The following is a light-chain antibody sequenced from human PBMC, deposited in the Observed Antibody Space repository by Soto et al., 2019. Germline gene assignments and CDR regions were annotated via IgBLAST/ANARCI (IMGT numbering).Light chain of an antibody. J-gene: IGLJ1*01. V-gene: IGLV2-14*01. CDR2: DIN. CDR3: VSYTTSASYV. Sequence: QSVLTQPASVSGSPGQSITISCTGTSSDVGNYIFVSWYRQHPGKAPKLMIYDINNRPSGVSNRFSDSKSGNTASLTISGLQAEDEADYYCVSYTTSASYVFGTGTKLTVL. CDR1: SSDVGNYIF.